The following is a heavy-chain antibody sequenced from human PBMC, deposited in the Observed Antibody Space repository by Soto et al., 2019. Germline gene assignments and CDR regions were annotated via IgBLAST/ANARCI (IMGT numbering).Heavy chain of an antibody. CDR1: GFTFSSYA. D-gene: IGHD3-9*01. Sequence: GGSLRLSCAASGFTFSSYAMSWVRQAPGKGLEWVSGIGGSGSSTFYADSVKGRFTISRDNSKNTLYLQMNSLRAEDTAVYHCAKVSTGYYYYFDSWGRGTPVPVSP. CDR3: AKVSTGYYYYFDS. J-gene: IGHJ4*02. V-gene: IGHV3-23*01. CDR2: IGGSGSST.